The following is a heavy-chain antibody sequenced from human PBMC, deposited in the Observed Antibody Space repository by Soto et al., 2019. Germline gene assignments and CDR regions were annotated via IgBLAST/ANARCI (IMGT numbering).Heavy chain of an antibody. CDR3: ARDWGRSEQQLVRLPGY. CDR1: GFTVSSGC. V-gene: IGHV3-66*01. CDR2: IYSGGST. J-gene: IGHJ4*02. D-gene: IGHD6-13*01. Sequence: PACSVRLSCASGGFTVSSGCRSLVRQAPGKGLEWVSVIYSGGSTYYADSVKGRFTISRDNSKNTLYLQMNSLRAEDTAVYYCARDWGRSEQQLVRLPGYWGQGTLVTVSS.